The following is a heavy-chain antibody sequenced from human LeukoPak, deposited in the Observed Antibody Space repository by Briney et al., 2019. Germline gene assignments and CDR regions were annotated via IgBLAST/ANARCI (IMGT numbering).Heavy chain of an antibody. CDR3: AGGGSVAAADYWYFDL. Sequence: GGSLRLPCAASGFTFSNHWMHWVRQVPGKGLVWVSRINTDGSRKSYADSVKGRFTISRDNAKNTLFLQMNSLRAEDTAVYYCAGGGSVAAADYWYFDLWGRGTLVTVSS. V-gene: IGHV3-74*01. J-gene: IGHJ2*01. CDR1: GFTFSNHW. CDR2: INTDGSRK. D-gene: IGHD6-13*01.